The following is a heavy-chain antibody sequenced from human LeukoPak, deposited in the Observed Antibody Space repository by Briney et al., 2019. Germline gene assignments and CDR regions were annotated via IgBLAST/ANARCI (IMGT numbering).Heavy chain of an antibody. CDR3: AKDHCSSTTCYDLFDP. D-gene: IGHD2-2*01. CDR2: IAHDGGNK. J-gene: IGHJ5*02. V-gene: IGHV3-30*02. Sequence: GGSLRLSCAASGFTFSIYGMHWVRQAPGKGLEWVAFIAHDGGNKYYADSVKGRFTISRDNSKNTLYLEMNSLRSEDRTAYHCAKDHCSSTTCYDLFDPWGQGTLVTVSS. CDR1: GFTFSIYG.